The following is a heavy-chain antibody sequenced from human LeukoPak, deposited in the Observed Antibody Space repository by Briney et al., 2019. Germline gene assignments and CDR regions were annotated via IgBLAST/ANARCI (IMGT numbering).Heavy chain of an antibody. Sequence: APVKVSCKASGYTFTSYGISWVRQAPGQGLGWMGWISAYNGNTNYAQKLQGRVTMTTDTSTSTAYMELRSLRSDDTAVYYCAGVRLATVTTGWFGCWGLGTLVTVSS. J-gene: IGHJ5*01. D-gene: IGHD4-17*01. CDR3: AGVRLATVTTGWFGC. CDR2: ISAYNGNT. CDR1: GYTFTSYG. V-gene: IGHV1-18*01.